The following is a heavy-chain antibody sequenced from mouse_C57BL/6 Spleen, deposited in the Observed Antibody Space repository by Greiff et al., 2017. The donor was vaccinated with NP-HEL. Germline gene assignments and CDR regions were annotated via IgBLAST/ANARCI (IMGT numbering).Heavy chain of an antibody. CDR1: GYSITSGYD. Sequence: VQLQQSGPGMVKPSQSLSLTCTVTGYSITSGYDWHWIRHFPGNKLEWMGYIRYSGSTNYNPSLKSRISITHDPSKNHFFLKLNSVTTEDTAADYWARGDYDEGYAMDYWGQGTSVTVSS. V-gene: IGHV3-1*01. CDR2: IRYSGST. D-gene: IGHD2-4*01. J-gene: IGHJ4*01. CDR3: ARGDYDEGYAMDY.